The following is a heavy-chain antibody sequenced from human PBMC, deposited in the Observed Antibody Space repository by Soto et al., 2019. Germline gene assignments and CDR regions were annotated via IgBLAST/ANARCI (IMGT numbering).Heavy chain of an antibody. J-gene: IGHJ6*02. Sequence: GGSLRLSCAASGFTFSSYGMHWVRQAPGKGLEWVAVIWYDGSNKYYADSVKGRFTISRDNSKNTLYLQMNSLRAEDTAVYYCARASQLLWFGELAYGMDVWGQGTTVTVSS. V-gene: IGHV3-33*01. CDR2: IWYDGSNK. CDR1: GFTFSSYG. CDR3: ARASQLLWFGELAYGMDV. D-gene: IGHD3-10*01.